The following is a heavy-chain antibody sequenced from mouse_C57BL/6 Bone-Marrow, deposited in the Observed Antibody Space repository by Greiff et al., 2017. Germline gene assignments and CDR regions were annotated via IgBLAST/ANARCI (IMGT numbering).Heavy chain of an antibody. J-gene: IGHJ2*01. V-gene: IGHV1-55*01. CDR3: ARSGPLALSIDY. CDR2: SYPTSGGT. Sequence: VQLQQPGAELVKPGASVKMSCKASGYTFTSYWITWVKQRPGQGLEWIGDSYPTSGGTKYNEKFKGKAILTVDTTTNTAYLQLSSLTSEDPAVFYCARSGPLALSIDYWGQGTTLTVSS. CDR1: GYTFTSYW. D-gene: IGHD3-1*01.